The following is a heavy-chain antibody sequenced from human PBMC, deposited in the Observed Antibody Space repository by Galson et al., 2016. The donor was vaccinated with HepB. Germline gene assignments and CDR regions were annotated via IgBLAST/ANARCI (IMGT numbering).Heavy chain of an antibody. CDR3: AKDLLSDYVWGSYRFQD. V-gene: IGHV3-23*01. J-gene: IGHJ4*02. CDR1: GFSFSTYA. CDR2: IGGSGDNT. Sequence: RLSCAVSGFSFSTYAMSWVRQAPGKGLVWVSTIGGSGDNTYYADSVKGRFIIYRDNSMNTLYLQMNSLRAEDTAVYYCAKDLLSDYVWGSYRFQDWGQGAPVTVSS. D-gene: IGHD3-16*02.